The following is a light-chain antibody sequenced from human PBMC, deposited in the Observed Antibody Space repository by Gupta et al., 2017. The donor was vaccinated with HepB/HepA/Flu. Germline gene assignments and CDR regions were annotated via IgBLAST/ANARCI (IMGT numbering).Light chain of an antibody. Sequence: EIVLTQSPATLSLSPGESATLSCRASQSVSSYLAWYQQKPGQAPRLLIYDASNRATGIPARFSGSGCGTDFTLTISSREPEEFAVYYCQQRSNWPPFTFGHGTKVDIK. CDR2: DAS. CDR1: QSVSSY. CDR3: QQRSNWPPFT. V-gene: IGKV3-11*01. J-gene: IGKJ3*01.